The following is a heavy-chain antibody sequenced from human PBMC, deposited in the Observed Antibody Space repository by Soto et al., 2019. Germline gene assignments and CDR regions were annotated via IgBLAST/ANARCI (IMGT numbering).Heavy chain of an antibody. CDR1: GGSISRSSYY. CDR2: IYYSGST. CDR3: ATIPATTIPPDY. J-gene: IGHJ4*02. Sequence: QLQLQESGPGLVKPSETLSLTCIVSGGSISRSSYYWGWIRQPPGKGLEWIGSIYYSGSTYYNPSLMRRVXXXAXXSKTQFSLRLSSVPAADPAVYYCATIPATTIPPDYWGQGTLVTVSS. V-gene: IGHV4-39*01. D-gene: IGHD2-2*02.